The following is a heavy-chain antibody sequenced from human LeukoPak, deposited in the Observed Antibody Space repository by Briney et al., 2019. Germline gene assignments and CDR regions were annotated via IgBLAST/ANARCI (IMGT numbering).Heavy chain of an antibody. Sequence: GGSLRLPCAASGFTFSSYSMNWVRQAPGKGLEWVSSMSSSSSYIYYADSVKGRFTISRDNAKSSLYLQMNSLRVEDTAVYYCAREVSEAFDYWGQGTLVTVSS. CDR1: GFTFSSYS. CDR3: AREVSEAFDY. V-gene: IGHV3-21*01. CDR2: MSSSSSYI. J-gene: IGHJ4*02.